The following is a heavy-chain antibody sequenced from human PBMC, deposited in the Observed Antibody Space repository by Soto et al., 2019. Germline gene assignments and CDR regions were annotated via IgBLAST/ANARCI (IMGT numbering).Heavy chain of an antibody. CDR2: ISGSGGST. Sequence: GGSLRLSCAASGFTFSSYAMSWVRQAPGKGLEWVSAISGSGGSTYYAASVKGRFTISRDNSKNTLYLQMNSLRAEDTAVYYCAKANAELQEAFDYWGQGTLVTVSS. CDR1: GFTFSSYA. D-gene: IGHD1-26*01. V-gene: IGHV3-23*01. CDR3: AKANAELQEAFDY. J-gene: IGHJ4*02.